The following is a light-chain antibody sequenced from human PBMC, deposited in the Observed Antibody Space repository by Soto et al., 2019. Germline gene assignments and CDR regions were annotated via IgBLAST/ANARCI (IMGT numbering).Light chain of an antibody. V-gene: IGKV3-11*01. Sequence: EIVLTQSPATLSLSPGDGATLSCRASQSINNDLAWFQQKPGQAPRLLIYGASHRAAGIPARISGSGFETDFTLSISSLEPEDFAVYYCQQCSSWPLTFGGGTKLEIK. CDR2: GAS. J-gene: IGKJ4*01. CDR3: QQCSSWPLT. CDR1: QSINND.